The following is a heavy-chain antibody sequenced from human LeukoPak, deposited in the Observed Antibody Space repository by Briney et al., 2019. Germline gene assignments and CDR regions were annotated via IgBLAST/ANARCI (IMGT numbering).Heavy chain of an antibody. D-gene: IGHD6-6*01. CDR2: IIPIFGTA. CDR1: GGTFSSYA. Sequence: SVKVSCKASGGTFSSYAISWVRQAPGQGLEWMGGIIPIFGTANYAQKFQGRVTITTDESTSTAYMELSSLRSEDTAVYYCARDDPIAARRERPPYYHMGGWGKGTTVTVSS. V-gene: IGHV1-69*05. J-gene: IGHJ6*03. CDR3: ARDDPIAARRERPPYYHMGG.